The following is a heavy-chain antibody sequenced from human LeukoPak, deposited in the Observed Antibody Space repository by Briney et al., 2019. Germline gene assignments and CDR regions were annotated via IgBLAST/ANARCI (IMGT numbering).Heavy chain of an antibody. D-gene: IGHD3-16*01. Sequence: SETLSLTCTVSGDSINSGYYWAWIRQPPGKGLEWIGSIYHSGNTYYNPSLKSRVTISVDMSKNQFSLKLNSVTAADTAVYYCARSYVWGSLDYWGQGTLVTVSS. J-gene: IGHJ4*02. CDR2: IYHSGNT. CDR3: ARSYVWGSLDY. CDR1: GDSINSGYY. V-gene: IGHV4-38-2*02.